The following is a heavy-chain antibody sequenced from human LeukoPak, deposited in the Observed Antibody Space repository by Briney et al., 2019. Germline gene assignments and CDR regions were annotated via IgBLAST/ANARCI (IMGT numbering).Heavy chain of an antibody. J-gene: IGHJ5*02. CDR3: ARAPPVIAVAGTWGGWFDP. D-gene: IGHD6-19*01. Sequence: ESGPTLVKPTQTLTLTCTFSGFSLSTSGVGVGWIRQPPGKALEWLALIYWDDDKRYSPSLKSRLTITKDTSKNQVVLTMTNMDPVDTATYYCARAPPVIAVAGTWGGWFDPWGQGTLVTVSS. CDR2: IYWDDDK. CDR1: GFSLSTSGVG. V-gene: IGHV2-5*02.